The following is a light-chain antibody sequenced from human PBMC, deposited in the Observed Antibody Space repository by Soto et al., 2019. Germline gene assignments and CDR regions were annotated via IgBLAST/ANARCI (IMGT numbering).Light chain of an antibody. CDR1: QSISRW. CDR3: QQYNTYLS. Sequence: DIQMTQSPSTLSASVGNRVTISCRASQSISRWLAWYQQKPGRAPTLLIYHASTLESGVPSRFSGSGSGTEFTLTISSLRPDDVATYYCQQYNTYLSVGQGTKVDI. J-gene: IGKJ1*01. V-gene: IGKV1-5*01. CDR2: HAS.